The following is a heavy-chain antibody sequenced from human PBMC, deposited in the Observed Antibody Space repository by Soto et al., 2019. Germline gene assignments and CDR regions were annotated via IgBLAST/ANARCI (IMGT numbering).Heavy chain of an antibody. D-gene: IGHD6-13*01. Sequence: SGPTLVNPTQTLTLTCTFSGFSLSTSGMCVSWIRQPPGKALEWLALIDWDDGKYYSTSLKTRLTISKDTSKNQVVLTMTNMDPVDTATYYCARMAAAAGNFDYWGQGTLVTVSS. CDR2: IDWDDGK. V-gene: IGHV2-70*01. J-gene: IGHJ4*02. CDR1: GFSLSTSGMC. CDR3: ARMAAAAGNFDY.